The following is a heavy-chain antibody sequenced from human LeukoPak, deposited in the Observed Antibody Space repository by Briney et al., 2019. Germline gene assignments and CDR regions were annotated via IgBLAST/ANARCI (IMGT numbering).Heavy chain of an antibody. CDR2: IYYSGST. CDR1: GGSISSYY. J-gene: IGHJ4*02. V-gene: IGHV4-59*01. Sequence: SETLSLTCTVSGGSISSYYWSWIRQPPGKGLEWIGYIYYSGSTNYNPSLKSRVTISVDTFKNQFSLRLNSVTAADTAVYYCARNITLDYWGQGTLVTVSS. D-gene: IGHD2/OR15-2a*01. CDR3: ARNITLDY.